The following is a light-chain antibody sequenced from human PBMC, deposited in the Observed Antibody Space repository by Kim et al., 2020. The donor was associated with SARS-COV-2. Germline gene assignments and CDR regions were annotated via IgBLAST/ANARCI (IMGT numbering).Light chain of an antibody. Sequence: SYELTQPPSVSVAPGKTARITCGGNNIGSKSVYWYQQKPGQAPVLVIYYDSDRPSGIPERFSGSNSGNTATLTISRVQAGDEADYYCQAWDSSSDHCVFG. J-gene: IGLJ3*02. CDR2: YDS. CDR3: QAWDSSSDHCV. CDR1: NIGSKS. V-gene: IGLV3-21*04.